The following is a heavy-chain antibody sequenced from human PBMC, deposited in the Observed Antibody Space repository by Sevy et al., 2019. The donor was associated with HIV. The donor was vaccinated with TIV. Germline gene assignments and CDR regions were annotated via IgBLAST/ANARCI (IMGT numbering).Heavy chain of an antibody. CDR3: ARVHLRYFDNWFDP. Sequence: SETLSLTCTVSGYSISSGYYGGWIRQPPVKGLEWIGSIYHSGSTYYNPSLKSRVTISVDTSKNQFSLKLSSVTAADTAVYYCARVHLRYFDNWFDPWGQRTLVTVSS. CDR2: IYHSGST. D-gene: IGHD3-9*01. J-gene: IGHJ5*02. V-gene: IGHV4-38-2*02. CDR1: GYSISSGYY.